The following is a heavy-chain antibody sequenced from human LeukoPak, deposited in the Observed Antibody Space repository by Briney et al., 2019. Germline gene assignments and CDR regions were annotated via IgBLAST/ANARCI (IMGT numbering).Heavy chain of an antibody. V-gene: IGHV3-11*01. CDR3: ARDGPYGDYEVDVFDI. Sequence: PGGSLRLSCAASGFTFSDYYMSWIRQAPGKGLEWVSYISSSGSTIYYADSVKGRFTISRDNAKNSLYLQMNSLRAEDTAVYYCARDGPYGDYEVDVFDIWGQGTMVTVS. D-gene: IGHD4-17*01. CDR2: ISSSGSTI. J-gene: IGHJ3*02. CDR1: GFTFSDYY.